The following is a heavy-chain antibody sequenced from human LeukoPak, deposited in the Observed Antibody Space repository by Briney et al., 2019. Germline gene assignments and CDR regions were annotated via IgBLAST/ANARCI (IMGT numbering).Heavy chain of an antibody. J-gene: IGHJ4*02. CDR3: ATRGY. V-gene: IGHV4-59*08. D-gene: IGHD3-10*01. CDR2: IYNSGSD. CDR1: GGSISSDY. Sequence: SETLSLTCTVSGGSISSDYWQWIRQPPGKGLEWIGYIYNSGSDNYNPSLKSRVTISIDTSKNQFSLKLTSVTAADTAVYYCATRGYWGQGTLVTVSS.